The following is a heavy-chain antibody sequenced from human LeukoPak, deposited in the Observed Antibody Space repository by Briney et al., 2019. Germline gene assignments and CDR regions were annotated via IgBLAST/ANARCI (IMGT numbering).Heavy chain of an antibody. Sequence: GASVTVSCKASGYTFTSYGISWVRQAPGQGLEWMGWISAYNGNTNYAQKLQGRVTMTTDTSTSTAYMELRSLRSDDTAVYYCARDPRPGSVAFDIWGQGTMVAVSS. CDR3: ARDPRPGSVAFDI. D-gene: IGHD6-19*01. CDR2: ISAYNGNT. J-gene: IGHJ3*02. CDR1: GYTFTSYG. V-gene: IGHV1-18*01.